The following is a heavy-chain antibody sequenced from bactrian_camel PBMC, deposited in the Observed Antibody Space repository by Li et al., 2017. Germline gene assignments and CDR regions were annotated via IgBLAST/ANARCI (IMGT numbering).Heavy chain of an antibody. Sequence: QLVESGGGSVQAGGSLTLSCDYSRLVDSVRCMAWFRRRSERVAVIYDDRSLTYYSESVKGRFIIRRDDASKTLSLEMSSLKPEDTAMYYCAVDRVRCLLSKRELMGGYTYSGQGTQVTVS. CDR1: RLVDSVRC. V-gene: IGHV3S6*01. D-gene: IGHD1*01. J-gene: IGHJ4*01. CDR2: IYDDRSLT. CDR3: AVDRVRCLLSKRELMGGYTY.